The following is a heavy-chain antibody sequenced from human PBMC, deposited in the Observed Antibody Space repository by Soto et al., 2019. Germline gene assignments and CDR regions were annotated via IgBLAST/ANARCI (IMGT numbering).Heavy chain of an antibody. V-gene: IGHV3-48*03. CDR3: ARDSSGWYLSSYDY. CDR1: GFTFSSYE. Sequence: AGGSLRLSCAASGFTFSSYEMNWVRQAPGKGLEWVSYISSSGSTIYYADSVKGRFTISRDNAKNSLYLQMNSLRAEDTAVYYCARDSSGWYLSSYDYWGQGTLVTVSS. CDR2: ISSSGSTI. D-gene: IGHD6-19*01. J-gene: IGHJ4*02.